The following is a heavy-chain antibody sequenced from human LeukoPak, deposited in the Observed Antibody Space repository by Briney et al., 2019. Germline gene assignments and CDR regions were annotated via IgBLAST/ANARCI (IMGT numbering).Heavy chain of an antibody. CDR2: ISYDGSNK. D-gene: IGHD2-15*01. J-gene: IGHJ4*02. V-gene: IGHV3-30*04. CDR1: GVTFSSYA. CDR3: SRGEGSSGPFVY. Sequence: GRSLRLSCAAPGVTFSSYAMHWVRQAPDKGLECVAVISYDGSNKYYADSVKGRFTISRDNSKNTLYLQMNSLRAEDTAVYYCSRGEGSSGPFVYWGQGTLVTVSS.